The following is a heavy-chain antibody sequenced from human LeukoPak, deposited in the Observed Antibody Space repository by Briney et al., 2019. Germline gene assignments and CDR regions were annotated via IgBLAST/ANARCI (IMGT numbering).Heavy chain of an antibody. J-gene: IGHJ4*02. Sequence: SETLSLTCNVSGDSISSGGYYWSWIRQHPGKGLEWIGYIYYSGSTYYNPSLKSRVTISVDTSKNQFSLKLSSVTAADTAVYYCARFRYFDWLSFDYWGQGTLVAVSS. CDR3: ARFRYFDWLSFDY. CDR2: IYYSGST. CDR1: GDSISSGGYY. V-gene: IGHV4-31*03. D-gene: IGHD3-9*01.